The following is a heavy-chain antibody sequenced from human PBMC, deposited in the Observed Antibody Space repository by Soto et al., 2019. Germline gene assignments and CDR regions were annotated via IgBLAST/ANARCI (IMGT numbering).Heavy chain of an antibody. D-gene: IGHD2-2*01. CDR3: ARVRPAYFDL. CDR2: IYYSGST. V-gene: IGHV4-30-4*01. CDR1: GGSISSGDYY. J-gene: IGHJ2*01. Sequence: QVQLQESGPGLVKPSQTLSLTCTVSGGSISSGDYYWSWIRQPPGKGLEWIGYIYYSGSTDYNPSRKRGVTKSIDTSTPPFSRTLSSVTAADSAVYYCARVRPAYFDLWGRGPLVTVSS.